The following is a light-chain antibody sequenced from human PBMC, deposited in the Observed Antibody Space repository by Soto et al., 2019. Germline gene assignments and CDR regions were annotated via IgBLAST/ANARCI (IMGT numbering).Light chain of an antibody. CDR1: SSDVGGYDY. V-gene: IGLV2-8*01. CDR3: QSYDSTLSARYV. CDR2: EVT. Sequence: QSVLTQPPSASGSPGQSVTISCTGTSSDVGGYDYVSWYQQHPGKAPKLRIYEVTIRPSGVSDRFSGSKSGTSASLAITGLQAEDEGDYYCQSYDSTLSARYVFXTGTKVTVL. J-gene: IGLJ1*01.